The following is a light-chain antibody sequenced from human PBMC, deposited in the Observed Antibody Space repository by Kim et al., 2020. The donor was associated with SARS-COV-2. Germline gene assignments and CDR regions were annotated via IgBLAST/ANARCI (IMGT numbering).Light chain of an antibody. V-gene: IGLV3-19*01. Sequence: ALGQTVRIPCQETSLRSYYASWYQQKPGQAPVLVIYEKNNRPSGIPDRFSGSSSGNTASLTITGAQAEDEADYYCNSRESGVNHVVFGGGTKLTVL. J-gene: IGLJ3*02. CDR3: NSRESGVNHVV. CDR2: EKN. CDR1: SLRSYY.